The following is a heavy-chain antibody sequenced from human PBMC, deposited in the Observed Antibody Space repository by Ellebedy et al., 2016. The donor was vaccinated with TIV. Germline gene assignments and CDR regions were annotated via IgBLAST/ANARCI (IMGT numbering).Heavy chain of an antibody. V-gene: IGHV1-2*04. D-gene: IGHD4-11*01. CDR1: GYTFTSYD. Sequence: ASVKVSCKASGYTFTSYDINWVRQAPGQGLEWMGWINPNSGGTNYAQKFQGWVTMTRDTSISTAYMELSSLRSEDTAVYYCAADVYSNRFFPRYWGQGTLVTVSS. J-gene: IGHJ4*02. CDR3: AADVYSNRFFPRY. CDR2: INPNSGGT.